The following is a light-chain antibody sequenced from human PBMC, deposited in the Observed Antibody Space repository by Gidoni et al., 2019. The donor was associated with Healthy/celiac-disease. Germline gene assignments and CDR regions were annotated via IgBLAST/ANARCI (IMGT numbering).Light chain of an antibody. V-gene: IGKV3-20*01. J-gene: IGKJ4*01. CDR3: QQYGSSPI. CDR2: GAS. CDR1: QSVSSSY. Sequence: EIVLTQSPGTLSLSPGERATLSCMASQSVSSSYLAWYQQKPGQAPRLLIYGASSRATGIPDRFSGSGSGTDFTLTISRLEPEDFAVYYCQQYGSSPIFGGGTKVEIK.